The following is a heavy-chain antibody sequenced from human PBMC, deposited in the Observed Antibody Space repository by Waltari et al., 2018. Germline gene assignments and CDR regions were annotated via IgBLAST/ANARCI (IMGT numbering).Heavy chain of an antibody. V-gene: IGHV3-21*01. D-gene: IGHD4-17*01. J-gene: IGHJ4*02. Sequence: EVQLVESGGGLVKPGWSLSISCAASGFTLSSYTLNWVRQAPGKGLEWVSSISSSSSYIYYADSVKGRFTISRDNAKNSLYLQMNSLRAEDTAVYYCARDSYLRTTVVHPLDYWGQGTLVTVSS. CDR2: ISSSSSYI. CDR1: GFTLSSYT. CDR3: ARDSYLRTTVVHPLDY.